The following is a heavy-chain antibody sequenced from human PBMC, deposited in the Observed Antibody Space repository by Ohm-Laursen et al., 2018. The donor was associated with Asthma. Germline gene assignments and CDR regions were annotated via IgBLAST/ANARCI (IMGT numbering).Heavy chain of an antibody. D-gene: IGHD2-15*01. CDR2: ISSSGSTI. J-gene: IGHJ5*02. CDR1: GFTFSSYS. V-gene: IGHV3-48*01. CDR3: ARDPYCSGGSCYSTWFDP. Sequence: SLRLSCAASGFTFSSYSMNWVRQAPGKGLEWASYISSSGSTIYYADSVKGRFTISRDNAKNSLYLHMNSLRAEDTAVYYCARDPYCSGGSCYSTWFDPWGQGTLVTVSS.